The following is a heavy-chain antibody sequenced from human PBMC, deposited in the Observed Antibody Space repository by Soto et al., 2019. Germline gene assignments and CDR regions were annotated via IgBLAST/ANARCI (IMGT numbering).Heavy chain of an antibody. Sequence: QVQLVQSGAEGKKPGASVKVSCKASGYTFTSYYMHWVRQAPGQGLEWMGIINPSGGSTSYAQKFQGRVTITRDTSTSTVYMELSSLRSEDTAVYYCARGRSSSSSRGDAFDLWGQGTMVTVSS. CDR2: INPSGGST. CDR1: GYTFTSYY. CDR3: ARGRSSSSSRGDAFDL. J-gene: IGHJ3*01. D-gene: IGHD6-6*01. V-gene: IGHV1-46*01.